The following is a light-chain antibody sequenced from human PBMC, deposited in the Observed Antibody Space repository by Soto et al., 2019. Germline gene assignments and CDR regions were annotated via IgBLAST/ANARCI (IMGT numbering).Light chain of an antibody. V-gene: IGKV1-5*01. CDR2: DAS. Sequence: DIQMTQSPSTLSASVGDRVTITCRASQSISNWLAWYQQRPGKAPKLLIYDASTLENWVPSRFSGSGSGTEFTLTISGLRPDDFATYYCQQYNTYSYTFGQGTKLEIK. CDR1: QSISNW. CDR3: QQYNTYSYT. J-gene: IGKJ2*01.